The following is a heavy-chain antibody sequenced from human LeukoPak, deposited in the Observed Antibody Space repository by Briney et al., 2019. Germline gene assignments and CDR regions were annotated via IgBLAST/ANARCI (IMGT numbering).Heavy chain of an antibody. V-gene: IGHV4-38-2*02. Sequence: PSETLSLTCTVSGYSISSGYYWGWIRQPPGKGLEWIGSIYHSGSTYYNPSLKSRVTISLDTSKNQFSLKLSSVTAADTAIYYCARAYHSSWYLNWFDPWGPGILVTVSS. CDR3: ARAYHSSWYLNWFDP. J-gene: IGHJ5*02. CDR2: IYHSGST. D-gene: IGHD6-13*01. CDR1: GYSISSGYY.